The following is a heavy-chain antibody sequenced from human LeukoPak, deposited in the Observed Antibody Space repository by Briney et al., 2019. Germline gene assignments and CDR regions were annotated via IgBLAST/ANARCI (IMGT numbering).Heavy chain of an antibody. V-gene: IGHV3-23*01. CDR1: GFTFSSYA. Sequence: GGSLRLSCAASGFTFSSYAMSWVRQAPGKGLEWVSSISGSGGSTYFADSVKGRFTISRDNSKNTLYLQMNSLRAEDTAVYYCAKRRGLELLYYYYIDVWGKGTTVTVSS. J-gene: IGHJ6*03. CDR2: ISGSGGST. D-gene: IGHD1-7*01. CDR3: AKRRGLELLYYYYIDV.